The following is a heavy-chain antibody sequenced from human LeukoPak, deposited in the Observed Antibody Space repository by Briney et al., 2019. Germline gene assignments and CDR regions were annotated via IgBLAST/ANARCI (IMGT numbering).Heavy chain of an antibody. Sequence: PGGSLRLSCAASGFTFSSYWMHWVRQAPGKGLVWISRIDTDGSSTTYADSVRGRFTISRDNAKNTLYLQLNSLRADDTAVYYCAKGEYSYPLDYWGQGTLVTVSS. D-gene: IGHD5-18*01. CDR3: AKGEYSYPLDY. CDR1: GFTFSSYW. J-gene: IGHJ4*02. V-gene: IGHV3-74*01. CDR2: IDTDGSST.